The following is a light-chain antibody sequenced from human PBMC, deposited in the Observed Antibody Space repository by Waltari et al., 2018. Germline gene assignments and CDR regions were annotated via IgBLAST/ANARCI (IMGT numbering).Light chain of an antibody. CDR1: SGSIASNY. Sequence: NFMLTQPHSASESPGNTVTISCTRSSGSIASNYVQWFQQRPGSAPTTVIYEDNQRPSGVPDRFSGSIDSSSNSASLTISGLKTEDEADYYCQSYDSSARVFGGGTKLTVL. V-gene: IGLV6-57*04. CDR3: QSYDSSARV. CDR2: EDN. J-gene: IGLJ2*01.